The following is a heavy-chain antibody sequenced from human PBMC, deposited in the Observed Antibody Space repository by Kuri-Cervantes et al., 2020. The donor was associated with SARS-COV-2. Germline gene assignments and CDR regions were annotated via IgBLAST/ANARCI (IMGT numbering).Heavy chain of an antibody. Sequence: SLKISCAASGFNFGYFGTHWVRQAPDKGLEWVAVLSSDEGIEGYGDSVRGRFTISRDNAKNMLFLQMNSLRAEDTAVYYCVRDGDHWNFNYWGQGTLVTVSS. D-gene: IGHD1-1*01. V-gene: IGHV3-30*12. CDR1: GFNFGYFG. CDR2: LSSDEGIE. CDR3: VRDGDHWNFNY. J-gene: IGHJ4*02.